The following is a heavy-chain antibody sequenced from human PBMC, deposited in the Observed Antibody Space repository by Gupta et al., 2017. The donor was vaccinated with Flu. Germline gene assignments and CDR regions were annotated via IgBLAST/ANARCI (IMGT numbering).Heavy chain of an antibody. Sequence: GYIYYGGSTYYNPSLKSRVTISVDTSKNQFSLKLSSVTAADTAVYYWAREDGYFYYYGMDVWGQGTTVTVSS. CDR3: AREDGYFYYYGMDV. CDR2: IYYGGST. V-gene: IGHV4-31*02. J-gene: IGHJ6*02.